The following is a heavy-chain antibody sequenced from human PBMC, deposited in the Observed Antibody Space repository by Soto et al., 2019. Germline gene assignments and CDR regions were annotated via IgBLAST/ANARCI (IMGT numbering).Heavy chain of an antibody. J-gene: IGHJ6*02. CDR1: GGSISSGGYY. D-gene: IGHD3-10*01. V-gene: IGHV4-31*03. CDR3: ARDRGYYGSGSYYYYYYGMDV. Sequence: SETLSLTCTVSGGSISSGGYYWSWIRQHPGKGLEWIGYIYYSGSTYYNPSLKSRVTISVDTSKNQFSLKLSSVTAADTAVYYCARDRGYYGSGSYYYYYYGMDVWGQGTTVTVSS. CDR2: IYYSGST.